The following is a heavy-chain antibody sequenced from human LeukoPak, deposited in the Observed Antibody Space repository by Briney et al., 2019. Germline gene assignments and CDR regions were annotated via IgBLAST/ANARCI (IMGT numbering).Heavy chain of an antibody. V-gene: IGHV1-69*05. J-gene: IGHJ4*02. CDR3: ATYMLRDNWNVHTFDS. CDR1: GGTFSSYT. D-gene: IGHD1-1*01. Sequence: SVKVSFKASGGTFSSYTISWVRQAPGQGLEWMGGIIPIFGTANYAQKFQGRITITTDDSTSTAYMELSSLRSEDTAVYYCATYMLRDNWNVHTFDSWGQGTLVTVSS. CDR2: IIPIFGTA.